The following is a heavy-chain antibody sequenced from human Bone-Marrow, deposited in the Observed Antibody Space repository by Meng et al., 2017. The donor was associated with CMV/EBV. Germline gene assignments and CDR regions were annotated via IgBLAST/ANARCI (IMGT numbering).Heavy chain of an antibody. CDR2: IKQDGTEK. CDR3: RIPGALDY. D-gene: IGHD2-2*01. Sequence: GGSLRLSCAASGFTFSSYAMSWVRQAPGKGLEWVANIKQDGTEKYYVDSVKGRFTISRDNAKNSLYLQMNSLRAEDTAVYYCRIPGALDYWGQGTLVTVSS. V-gene: IGHV3-7*01. CDR1: GFTFSSYA. J-gene: IGHJ4*02.